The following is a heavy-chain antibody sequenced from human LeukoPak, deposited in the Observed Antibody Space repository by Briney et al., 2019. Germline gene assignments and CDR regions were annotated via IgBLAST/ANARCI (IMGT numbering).Heavy chain of an antibody. J-gene: IGHJ5*02. CDR2: IYPGDSDT. CDR3: ARGRHYDFWNGAPNWFDP. D-gene: IGHD3-3*01. V-gene: IGHV5-51*01. Sequence: GESLKISCKGSGYSFTSYWIGWVRQMPGKGLEWMGIIYPGDSDTRYSPSFQGQVTISADKSISTAYLQWSSLKASDTAMYYCARGRHYDFWNGAPNWFDPWGQGTLVTVSS. CDR1: GYSFTSYW.